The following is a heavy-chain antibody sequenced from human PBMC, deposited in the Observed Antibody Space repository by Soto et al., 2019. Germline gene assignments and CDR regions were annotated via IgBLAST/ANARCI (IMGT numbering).Heavy chain of an antibody. D-gene: IGHD2-15*01. CDR1: GFTFSSYW. J-gene: IGHJ4*02. V-gene: IGHV3-74*01. CDR3: VRTSLVVAAATREDY. CDR2: SDGSST. Sequence: EVQLVESGGGLVQPGGSLRLSCAASGFTFSSYWMHWVRQAPGKGLVWVSRSDGSSTSYADSVKGRFTISRDNAKNTLYLQMNSLRAEDTAVYYCVRTSLVVAAATREDYWGQGTLVTVSP.